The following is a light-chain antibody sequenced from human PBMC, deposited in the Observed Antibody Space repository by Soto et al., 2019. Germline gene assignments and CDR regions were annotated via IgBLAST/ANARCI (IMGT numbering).Light chain of an antibody. Sequence: QYALTQPAAVAGSPGQSITISCTGTSSDVGGYNYVSWYQQHPGKAPKLMIYDVSNRPSGVSNRFSGSKSGNTASLTISGLQAEDEADYYGSSYTSSSTPYVFGTGTKLTVL. CDR2: DVS. V-gene: IGLV2-14*01. CDR1: SSDVGGYNY. J-gene: IGLJ1*01. CDR3: SSYTSSSTPYV.